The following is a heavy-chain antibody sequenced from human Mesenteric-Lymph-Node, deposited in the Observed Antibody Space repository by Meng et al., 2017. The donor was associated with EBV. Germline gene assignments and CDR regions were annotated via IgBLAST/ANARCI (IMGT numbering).Heavy chain of an antibody. J-gene: IGHJ5*02. CDR3: VRAHYGSGTYFGSWFDP. CDR2: VSHSGIT. D-gene: IGHD3-10*01. V-gene: IGHV4-4*02. Sequence: GDRQESGPGLVKPSGALALTCAVAGVSMSRVSWWSWVRQPPGKGLEWIGEVSHSGITNYNPSLETRVIISLDMSKNQFSLNLMSVTAADTAVYHCVRAHYGSGTYFGSWFDPWGQGTLVTVSS. CDR1: GVSMSRVSW.